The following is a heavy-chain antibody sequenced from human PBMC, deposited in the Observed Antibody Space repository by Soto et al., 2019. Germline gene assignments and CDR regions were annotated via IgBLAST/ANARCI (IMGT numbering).Heavy chain of an antibody. D-gene: IGHD2-2*01. CDR3: ARVESCSSTSCFSVFDS. CDR1: GFTFSTYW. J-gene: IGHJ4*02. V-gene: IGHV3-74*01. CDR2: INDDGTYT. Sequence: GGSLRLSCAASGFTFSTYWMHWVRQAPGKGLVWLSRINDDGTYTRYADSVKGRFTISRDNAKNTLYLQMNSLRAEDTAVYYCARVESCSSTSCFSVFDSWGQGTLVTVSS.